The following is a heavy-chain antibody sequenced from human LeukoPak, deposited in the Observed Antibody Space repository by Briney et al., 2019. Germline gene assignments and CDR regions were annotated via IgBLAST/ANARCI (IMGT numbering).Heavy chain of an antibody. CDR3: ARLSEWPHYYMDV. CDR2: ISAYNGNT. D-gene: IGHD3-3*01. J-gene: IGHJ6*03. CDR1: GYTFTSYG. Sequence: PRASVKVSCKASGYTFTSYGISWVRQAPGQGLEWMGWISAYNGNTNYAQKLQGRVTMTTGTSTSTAYMELRSPRSDDTAVYYCARLSEWPHYYMDVWGKGTTVTVSS. V-gene: IGHV1-18*01.